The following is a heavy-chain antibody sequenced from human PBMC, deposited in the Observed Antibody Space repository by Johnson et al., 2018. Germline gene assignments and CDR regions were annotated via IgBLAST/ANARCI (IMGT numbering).Heavy chain of an antibody. D-gene: IGHD3-10*01. CDR2: ISDSGSTT. CDR1: GFTFSEYY. CDR3: ARQYRCGEDYCYYYGLDV. V-gene: IGHV3-11*01. J-gene: IGHJ6*02. Sequence: QVQLVQSGGGLVKPGGSLRLSCAASGFTFSEYYMNWIRQAPGKGLEWISYISDSGSTTYYADAAKGRVTISRDNAKNSFYLQMNSLRDEDTSIYYCARQYRCGEDYCYYYGLDVWGQGTTVTVSS.